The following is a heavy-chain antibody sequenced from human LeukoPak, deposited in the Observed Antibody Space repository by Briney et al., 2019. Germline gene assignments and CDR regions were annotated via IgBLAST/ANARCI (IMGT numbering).Heavy chain of an antibody. CDR1: GFTFDDYA. D-gene: IGHD3-22*01. J-gene: IGHJ4*01. V-gene: IGHV3-9*01. Sequence: GGSLRLSCAASGFTFDDYAMHWVRQAPGKGLEWVSGISGNSGSIGYADSVKGRFTISRDNAKNSLDLQMTRLTPEVTSLYYCAQDIRVYDSSEWAYWGHGTLVTVSS. CDR3: AQDIRVYDSSEWAY. CDR2: ISGNSGSI.